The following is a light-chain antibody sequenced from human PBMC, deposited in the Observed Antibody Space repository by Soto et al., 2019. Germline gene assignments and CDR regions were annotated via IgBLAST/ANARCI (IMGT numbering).Light chain of an antibody. V-gene: IGLV2-8*01. CDR3: SSYAGSNKSV. J-gene: IGLJ1*01. CDR2: EVS. Sequence: QSALTQPASLSGSPGQSITISCTGTSSDIGAYDYVSWFQQHPGKAPKLMIYEVSKRPSGVPDRFSGSKSGNTASLTVSGLQPEDEADYYCSSYAGSNKSVFGTGTKVT. CDR1: SSDIGAYDY.